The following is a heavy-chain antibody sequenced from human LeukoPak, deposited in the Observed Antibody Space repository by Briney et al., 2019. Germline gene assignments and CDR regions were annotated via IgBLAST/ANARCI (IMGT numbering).Heavy chain of an antibody. CDR1: GGSISRGSYY. CDR3: ARRGRGYSGYDRRAYYYYYMDV. J-gene: IGHJ6*03. D-gene: IGHD5-12*01. V-gene: IGHV4-61*02. Sequence: SETLSLTCTVSGGSISRGSYYWSWIRQPAGKGLEWIGRIYSSGSTNYNPSLKSRVTISVDTSKNQFSLKLSSVTAADTAVYYCARRGRGYSGYDRRAYYYYYMDVWGKGTTVTVSS. CDR2: IYSSGST.